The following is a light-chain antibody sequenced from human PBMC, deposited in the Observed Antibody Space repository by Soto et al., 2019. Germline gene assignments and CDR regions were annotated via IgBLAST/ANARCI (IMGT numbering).Light chain of an antibody. J-gene: IGKJ1*01. CDR1: QSVGSN. CDR3: QQSTKRWT. Sequence: EIVMTQSPATLSVSPGERVTLSCRASQSVGSNLAWYQKKPGQAPRLLIYSAATRATDIPARFSGSGSGTAFTLTISSLQSEDFGVYYCQQSTKRWTFGQGTKVEIK. CDR2: SAA. V-gene: IGKV3-15*01.